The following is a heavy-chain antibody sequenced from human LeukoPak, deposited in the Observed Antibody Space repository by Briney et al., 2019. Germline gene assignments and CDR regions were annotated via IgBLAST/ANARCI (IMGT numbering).Heavy chain of an antibody. D-gene: IGHD6-25*01. Sequence: GGSLRLSCTASGFNFDVSWMSWVRQTPGKGREWVANVNLDGNATFYAGSLTRQFPISRDNAENSVSLQIDSLRGDDTAMYYCARDRPGGFFDYWGQGPLVVVSS. CDR3: ARDRPGGFFDY. V-gene: IGHV3-7*04. CDR1: GFNFDVSW. J-gene: IGHJ4*02. CDR2: VNLDGNAT.